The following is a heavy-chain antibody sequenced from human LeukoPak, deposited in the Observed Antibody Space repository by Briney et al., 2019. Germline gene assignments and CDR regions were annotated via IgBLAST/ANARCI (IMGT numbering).Heavy chain of an antibody. Sequence: GGTLRLSCAASGFTFSSYGMSWVRQAPGKGLEWVSAISGSGGSTYYADSVKGRFTISRDNSKNTLYLQMNSLRAEDTAVYYCAKDQRFGELEFDYWGQGTLVTVSS. D-gene: IGHD3-10*01. V-gene: IGHV3-23*01. CDR2: ISGSGGST. CDR1: GFTFSSYG. J-gene: IGHJ4*02. CDR3: AKDQRFGELEFDY.